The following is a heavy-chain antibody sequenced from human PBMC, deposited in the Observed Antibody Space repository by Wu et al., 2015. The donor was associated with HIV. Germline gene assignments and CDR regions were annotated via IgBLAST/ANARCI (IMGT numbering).Heavy chain of an antibody. CDR1: GYTFSTYD. J-gene: IGHJ6*02. Sequence: QVQLVQSGAEVKKPGASVKVSCKASGYTFSTYDINWVRQAAGQGLEWMGWLSPNRGNTGSAQRFQGRVSMTWNTSINTAYMELSGLKSEDTAVYYCARTFNWYYCGVDVWGQGTTV. V-gene: IGHV1-8*01. CDR2: LSPNRGNT. CDR3: ARTFNWYYCGVDV. D-gene: IGHD5-24*01.